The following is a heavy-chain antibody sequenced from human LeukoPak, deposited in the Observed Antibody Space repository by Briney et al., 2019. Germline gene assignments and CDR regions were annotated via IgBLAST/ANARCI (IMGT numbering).Heavy chain of an antibody. D-gene: IGHD6-13*01. CDR1: GFTFSSYG. CDR3: AKDHGGIAI. J-gene: IGHJ3*02. Sequence: GGSLRLSCAASGFTFSSYGMHWVGQAPGKGLEWVAVISYDGSNKYYADSVKGRFTISRDNSKNTLYLQMNSLRAEDTAVYYCAKDHGGIAIWGQGTMVTVSS. CDR2: ISYDGSNK. V-gene: IGHV3-30*18.